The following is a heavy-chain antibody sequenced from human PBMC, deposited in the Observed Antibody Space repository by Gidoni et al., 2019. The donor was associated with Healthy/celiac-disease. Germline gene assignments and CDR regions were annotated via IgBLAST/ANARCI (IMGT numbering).Heavy chain of an antibody. CDR2: INHSGRT. V-gene: IGHV4-34*01. CDR1: GGSFSGYY. CDR3: ARERSHNYYGMDV. Sequence: QVQLQQWGAGLLKPSETLSLTCAVSGGSFSGYYWSWIRQPPGKGLEWIGEINHSGRTNYNPSLKSRVTISVDTSKNQFSLKLSSVTAADTAVYYCARERSHNYYGMDVWGQGTTVTVSS. J-gene: IGHJ6*02. D-gene: IGHD2-15*01.